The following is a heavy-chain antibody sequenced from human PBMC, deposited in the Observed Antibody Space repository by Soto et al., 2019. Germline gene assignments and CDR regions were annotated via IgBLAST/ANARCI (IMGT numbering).Heavy chain of an antibody. CDR2: INHSGST. CDR1: GGSFSGFY. J-gene: IGHJ4*02. D-gene: IGHD3-10*01. CDR3: ARGPRLHYYGSGSYYQRPFDY. Sequence: SETLSLICAVYGGSFSGFYWSWIRQPPGKGLEWIGEINHSGSTNYNPSLKSRVTISVDTSKNQFSLKLSSVTAADTAVYYCARGPRLHYYGSGSYYQRPFDYWGQGTLVTVSS. V-gene: IGHV4-34*01.